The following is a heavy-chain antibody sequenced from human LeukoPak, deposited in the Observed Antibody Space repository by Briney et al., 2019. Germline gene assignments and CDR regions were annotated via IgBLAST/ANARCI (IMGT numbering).Heavy chain of an antibody. D-gene: IGHD6-13*01. J-gene: IGHJ5*02. Sequence: ASVKVSCKASGYTFTAYWMHWVRQAPGQGLEWMGTINPNTGDIGYAQRFRARATMTRDTSISTAYMDLSGLTSDDTAVYYCARGYGASPGTLAWGQGTLVTVSS. CDR3: ARGYGASPGTLA. CDR2: INPNTGDI. V-gene: IGHV1-2*02. CDR1: GYTFTAYW.